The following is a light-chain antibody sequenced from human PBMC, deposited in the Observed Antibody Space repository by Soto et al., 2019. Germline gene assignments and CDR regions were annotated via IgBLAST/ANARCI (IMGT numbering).Light chain of an antibody. CDR3: QQYHYWPIT. V-gene: IGKV3-15*01. Sequence: ERVMTQTPATLSASPGERVTLSCRASQSAASSVAWYQQKPGQAPRLILYGASTRAAGFPARFSGSGSGIEFTLTISSLQSEDFAVYLCQQYHYWPITFGQGTRLEIK. CDR1: QSAASS. CDR2: GAS. J-gene: IGKJ5*01.